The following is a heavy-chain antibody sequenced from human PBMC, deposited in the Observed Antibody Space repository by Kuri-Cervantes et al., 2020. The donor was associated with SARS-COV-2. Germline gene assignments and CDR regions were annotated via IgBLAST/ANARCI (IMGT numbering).Heavy chain of an antibody. D-gene: IGHD2-21*02. V-gene: IGHV5-51*01. CDR2: IDPRDSDT. CDR3: ARLEVLVTAIPFDS. Sequence: GESLKISCKGSGYSFTKFWIGWVRQMPGRGLEWMGIIDPRDSDTKYSPSFEGQVTFSVDKSTNTAYLQWSLLKPSDSAIYYCARLEVLVTAIPFDSWGQGTLVTVSS. CDR1: GYSFTKFW. J-gene: IGHJ4*02.